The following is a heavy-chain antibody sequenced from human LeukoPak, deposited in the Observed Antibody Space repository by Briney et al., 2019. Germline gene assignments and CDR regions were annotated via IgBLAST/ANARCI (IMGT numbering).Heavy chain of an antibody. J-gene: IGHJ6*02. Sequence: SQTLSLTCAVSGGSISSGGYSWSWIRQPPGKGLEWIGYIYHSGSTYYNPSLKSRVTISVDRSKNQFSLKLSSVTAADTAVYYCASVSGYDGPYGMGVWGQGTTVTVSS. V-gene: IGHV4-30-2*01. CDR3: ASVSGYDGPYGMGV. CDR2: IYHSGST. CDR1: GGSISSGGYS. D-gene: IGHD5-12*01.